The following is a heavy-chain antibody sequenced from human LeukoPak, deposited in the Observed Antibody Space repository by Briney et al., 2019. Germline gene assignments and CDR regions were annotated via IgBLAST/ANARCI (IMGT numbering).Heavy chain of an antibody. CDR1: GGSISSSSYY. Sequence: SETLSLTCTVSGGSISSSSYYWGWIRQPPGKGLEWIGSIYHSGSTYYNPSLKSRVTISVDTSKNQFSLKLSSVTAEDTAVYYCARDAGRPYYYYMDVWGKGTTVTVSS. D-gene: IGHD6-6*01. CDR3: ARDAGRPYYYYMDV. CDR2: IYHSGST. J-gene: IGHJ6*03. V-gene: IGHV4-39*07.